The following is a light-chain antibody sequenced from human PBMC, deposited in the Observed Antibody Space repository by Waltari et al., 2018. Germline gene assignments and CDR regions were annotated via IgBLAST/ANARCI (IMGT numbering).Light chain of an antibody. J-gene: IGLJ2*01. CDR3: CSYANMVTLFVV. Sequence: QSALTQPASVSGSPGQSITISCTGSSPAAGPHTYVSWYQQPPGKAPKLTLYDVSHRPSGISNRFSGSRSGDTASLTISGLQAEDEADYFCCSYANMVTLFVVFGGGTKLTVL. V-gene: IGLV2-14*03. CDR1: SPAAGPHTY. CDR2: DVS.